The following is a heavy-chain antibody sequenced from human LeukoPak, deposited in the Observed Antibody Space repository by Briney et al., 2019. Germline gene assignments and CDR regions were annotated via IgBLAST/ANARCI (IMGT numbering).Heavy chain of an antibody. CDR1: GGSISSYY. Sequence: PSETLSLTCTVSGGSISSYYWSWIRQPPGKGLEWIGYIYYSGSTNYNPSLKSRVTISVDTSKNQFSLKLSSVTAADTAVYYCARGGYSTSWAAFDIWGQGTMVTVSS. V-gene: IGHV4-59*08. D-gene: IGHD6-13*01. CDR2: IYYSGST. CDR3: ARGGYSTSWAAFDI. J-gene: IGHJ3*02.